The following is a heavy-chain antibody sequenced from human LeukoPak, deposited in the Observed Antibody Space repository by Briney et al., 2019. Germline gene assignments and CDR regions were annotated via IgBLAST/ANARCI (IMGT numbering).Heavy chain of an antibody. Sequence: PGGSLRLSCAASGFTFNNYGMHWVRQAPGKGLEWVTFVLSAGSYKYADSVKGRFTISRDNFKNRLYLQMNSLRPDDTAVYYCAKGGGSTSPYAMDVWGQGTTVTVSS. CDR2: VLSAGSYK. CDR1: GFTFNNYG. D-gene: IGHD2-2*01. V-gene: IGHV3-30*02. CDR3: AKGGGSTSPYAMDV. J-gene: IGHJ6*02.